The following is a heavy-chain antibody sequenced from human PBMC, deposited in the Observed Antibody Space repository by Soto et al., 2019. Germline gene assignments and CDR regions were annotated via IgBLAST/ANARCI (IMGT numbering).Heavy chain of an antibody. Sequence: GGSLRLSCAASGFTFSSYGMHWVRQAPGKGLEWVAVISYDGSNKYYADSVKGRFTISRDNSKNTLYLQMNSLRAEDTAVYYCAKDYGDYEDYYYGMDAWGQGTTVTVSS. CDR3: AKDYGDYEDYYYGMDA. V-gene: IGHV3-30*18. CDR2: ISYDGSNK. CDR1: GFTFSSYG. J-gene: IGHJ6*02. D-gene: IGHD4-17*01.